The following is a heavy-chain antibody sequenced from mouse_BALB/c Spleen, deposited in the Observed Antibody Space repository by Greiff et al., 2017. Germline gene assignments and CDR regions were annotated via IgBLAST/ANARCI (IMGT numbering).Heavy chain of an antibody. V-gene: IGHV5-17*02. D-gene: IGHD1-1*01. CDR3: ARGDYGSSYGWYFDV. Sequence: EVQLVESGGGLVQPGGSRKLSCAASGFTFSSFGMHWVRQAPEKGLEWVAYISSGSSTIYYADTVKGRFTISRDNPKNTLFLQMTSLRSEDTAMYYCARGDYGSSYGWYFDVWGAGTTVTVSS. CDR1: GFTFSSFG. CDR2: ISSGSSTI. J-gene: IGHJ1*01.